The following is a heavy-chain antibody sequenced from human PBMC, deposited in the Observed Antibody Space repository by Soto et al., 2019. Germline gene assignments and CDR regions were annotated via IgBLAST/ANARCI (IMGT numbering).Heavy chain of an antibody. V-gene: IGHV1-69*13. Sequence: SVKVSCKASGGTFSSYAISWVRQAPGQGLEWMGGIIPIFGTANYAQKFQGRVTITADESTSTAYMELSSLRSEDTAVYYCARDQRRSSPKPTYNWFDPWGQGTLVTVSS. J-gene: IGHJ5*02. CDR3: ARDQRRSSPKPTYNWFDP. D-gene: IGHD6-13*01. CDR1: GGTFSSYA. CDR2: IIPIFGTA.